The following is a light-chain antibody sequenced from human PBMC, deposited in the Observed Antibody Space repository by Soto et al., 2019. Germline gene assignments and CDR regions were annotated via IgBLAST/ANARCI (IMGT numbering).Light chain of an antibody. Sequence: EVTLYQTVMSASVGDRVTITCRASQGINSYLAWFQQKPGKLPKRLIYAASDLESGVPSRFSGSGSGTEFTLTISCLQAEDFAPYSCLEYRFHVQRFAGGTKVDIK. CDR2: AAS. CDR1: QGINSY. J-gene: IGKJ4*01. CDR3: LEYRFHVQR. V-gene: IGKV1-17*03.